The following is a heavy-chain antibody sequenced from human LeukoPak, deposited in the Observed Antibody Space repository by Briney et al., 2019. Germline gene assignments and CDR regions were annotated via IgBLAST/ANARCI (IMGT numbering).Heavy chain of an antibody. J-gene: IGHJ6*03. Sequence: PGGSLRLSCEASGFTFSSYSMNWVRQAPGKGLEGVSSISSSSSYIYYADSVKGRFTISRDNAKNSLYLQMNSLRAEDTAVYYCARPRITIFGVVTNYYYYMDVWGKGTAVTVSS. D-gene: IGHD3-3*01. CDR2: ISSSSSYI. CDR3: ARPRITIFGVVTNYYYYMDV. CDR1: GFTFSSYS. V-gene: IGHV3-21*01.